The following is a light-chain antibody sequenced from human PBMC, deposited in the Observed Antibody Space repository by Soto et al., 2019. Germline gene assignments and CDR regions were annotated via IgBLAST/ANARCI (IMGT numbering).Light chain of an antibody. CDR2: KAS. CDR1: QSISSW. CDR3: QQYNSYRT. J-gene: IGKJ1*01. Sequence: DIQITHSPSTLSASVGDRVTITCRASQSISSWLAWYQQKPGKAPKLLIYKASSLESGVPSRFSGSGSGTEFTLTISSLQPDDFATYYCQQYNSYRTFGQGTKV. V-gene: IGKV1-5*03.